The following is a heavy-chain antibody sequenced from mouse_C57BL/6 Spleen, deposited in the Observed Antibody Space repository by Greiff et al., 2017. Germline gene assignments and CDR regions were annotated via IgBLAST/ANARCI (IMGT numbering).Heavy chain of an antibody. J-gene: IGHJ1*03. CDR2: IDPEDGDT. Sequence: VQLQQSGAELVRPGASVKLSCTASGFNIKDYYMHWVKQRPEQGLEWIGRIDPEDGDTEYAPKFQGKATMTADPSSNTAYLQLSSLTSEDTAVYYCTTSDYGSCRYWYFDVWGTGTTVTVSS. D-gene: IGHD2-1*01. CDR1: GFNIKDYY. V-gene: IGHV14-1*01. CDR3: TTSDYGSCRYWYFDV.